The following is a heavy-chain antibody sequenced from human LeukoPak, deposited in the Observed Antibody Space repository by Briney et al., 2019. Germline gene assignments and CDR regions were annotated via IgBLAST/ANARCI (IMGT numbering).Heavy chain of an antibody. CDR2: ISSDGTST. J-gene: IGHJ6*02. Sequence: GGSLRLSCAASGFTFSSYWMHWVRQAPGKGLVCVSRISSDGTSTSYADSVKGRFTISRDNAKNTLHLQMNSLRAEDTAVYYCARVGSYYDMDVWGQGTTVTVSS. CDR3: ARVGSYYDMDV. D-gene: IGHD3-16*01. V-gene: IGHV3-74*01. CDR1: GFTFSSYW.